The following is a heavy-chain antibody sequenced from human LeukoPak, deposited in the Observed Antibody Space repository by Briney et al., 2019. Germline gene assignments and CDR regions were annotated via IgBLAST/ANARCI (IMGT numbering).Heavy chain of an antibody. D-gene: IGHD3-9*01. J-gene: IGHJ6*03. CDR1: GGSISSYY. Sequence: PSETLSLTCTVSGGSISSYYWSWIRQPPGKGLEWIGYIYYSGSTNYNPSLKSRVTISVDTSKNQFSLKLSSVTAADTAVYYCARGITYYDILTGYYPYYYYYMDVWGKGTTVTISS. CDR2: IYYSGST. CDR3: ARGITYYDILTGYYPYYYYYMDV. V-gene: IGHV4-59*01.